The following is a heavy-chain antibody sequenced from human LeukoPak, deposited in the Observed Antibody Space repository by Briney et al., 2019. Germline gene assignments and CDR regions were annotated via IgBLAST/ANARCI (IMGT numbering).Heavy chain of an antibody. V-gene: IGHV3-53*01. CDR2: IYSAGST. Sequence: PGGSLRLSCAASGFTFDDYGMSWVRQAPGKGLEWVSFIYSAGSTHYSDSVKGRFTISIDNSKNTLYLQMNSLGAEDTAVYYCARRTGAYTHPYDYWGQGTLVTVS. CDR3: ARRTGAYTHPYDY. D-gene: IGHD3-16*01. J-gene: IGHJ4*02. CDR1: GFTFDDYG.